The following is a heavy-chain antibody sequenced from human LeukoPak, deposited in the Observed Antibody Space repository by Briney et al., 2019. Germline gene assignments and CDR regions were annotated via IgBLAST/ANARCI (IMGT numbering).Heavy chain of an antibody. Sequence: SGGSLRLSCAASGFTFSSYAMNWVRQAPGKGLEWVSAISGSGGSTYYADSVKGRFTISRDNSKNTLYLQMNSLRAEDTAVYYCAKTVPRYCGGDCYPSVNWFDPWGQGTLVTVSS. CDR2: ISGSGGST. CDR3: AKTVPRYCGGDCYPSVNWFDP. V-gene: IGHV3-23*01. J-gene: IGHJ5*02. CDR1: GFTFSSYA. D-gene: IGHD2-21*02.